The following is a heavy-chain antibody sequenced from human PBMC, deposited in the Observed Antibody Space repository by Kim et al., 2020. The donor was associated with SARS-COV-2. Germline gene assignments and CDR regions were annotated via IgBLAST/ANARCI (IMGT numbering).Heavy chain of an antibody. J-gene: IGHJ4*02. D-gene: IGHD3-10*01. Sequence: GGSLRLSCAASGFTFSSYAMHWVRQAPGKGLEWVAVISYDGSNKYYADSVKGRFTISRDNSKNTLYLQMNSLRAEDTAVYYCARDSLITIQLGYWGQGTLVTVSS. CDR1: GFTFSSYA. V-gene: IGHV3-30-3*01. CDR2: ISYDGSNK. CDR3: ARDSLITIQLGY.